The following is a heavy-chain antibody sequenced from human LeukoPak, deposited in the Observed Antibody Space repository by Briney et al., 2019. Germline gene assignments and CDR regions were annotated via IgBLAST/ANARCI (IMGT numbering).Heavy chain of an antibody. CDR3: ARDLGSRAYCGGDCYPSYYFDY. D-gene: IGHD2-21*02. CDR1: GFTFSNAW. V-gene: IGHV3-48*02. CDR2: ISSSSSTI. J-gene: IGHJ4*02. Sequence: GGSLRLSCAASGFTFSNAWMNWVRQAPGKGLEWVSYISSSSSTIYYADSVKGRFTISRDNAKNSLYLQMNSLRDEDTAVYYCARDLGSRAYCGGDCYPSYYFDYWGQGTLVTVSS.